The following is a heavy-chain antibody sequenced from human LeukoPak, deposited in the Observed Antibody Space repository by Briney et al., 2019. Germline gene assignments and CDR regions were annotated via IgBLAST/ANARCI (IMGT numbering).Heavy chain of an antibody. Sequence: SETLSLTCTVSGGSITSSDHYWDWIRQRPGEGLEWIGDISYSGTTYYNPSLRSRVTMSVDTSKNQFSLKLTSVTVADSAVYYCARHQQQQPHDSWGQGTLVTVSS. J-gene: IGHJ4*02. CDR3: ARHQQQQPHDS. V-gene: IGHV4-39*01. CDR1: GGSITSSDHY. D-gene: IGHD6-13*01. CDR2: ISYSGTT.